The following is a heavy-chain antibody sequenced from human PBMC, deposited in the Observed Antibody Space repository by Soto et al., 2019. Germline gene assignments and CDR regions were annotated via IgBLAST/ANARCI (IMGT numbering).Heavy chain of an antibody. CDR3: AKVFPDSNDYDFWSGYQYGMDV. CDR1: VFAFSSYT. D-gene: IGHD3-3*01. J-gene: IGHJ6*02. V-gene: IGHV3-23*01. Sequence: GSSLILSSAASVFAFSSYTMRWVRPSRGQGLQGVSAISGSGGSTYYADSVKGRFTISRDNSKNTLYLQMNSLRAEDTAVYYCAKVFPDSNDYDFWSGYQYGMDVWGQGNTVSVS. CDR2: ISGSGGST.